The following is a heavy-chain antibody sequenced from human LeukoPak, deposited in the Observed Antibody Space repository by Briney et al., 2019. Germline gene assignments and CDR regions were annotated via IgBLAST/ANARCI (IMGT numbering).Heavy chain of an antibody. D-gene: IGHD5-24*01. CDR3: ARGARAGYNLEPFDY. V-gene: IGHV4-59*08. CDR2: IYYSGST. J-gene: IGHJ4*02. Sequence: SETLSLTCTVSGDSISNYYWSWIRQPPGKGLEWIGYIYYSGSTKYNPSLKSRVTISVDTSKNQFSLKLSSVTAADTAVYYCARGARAGYNLEPFDYWGQGTLVTVSS. CDR1: GDSISNYY.